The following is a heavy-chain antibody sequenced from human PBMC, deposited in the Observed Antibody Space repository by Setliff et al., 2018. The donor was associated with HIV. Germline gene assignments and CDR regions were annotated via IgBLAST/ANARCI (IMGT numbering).Heavy chain of an antibody. J-gene: IGHJ4*02. CDR1: GYTFPSHD. D-gene: IGHD1-26*01. Sequence: ASVKVSCKASGYTFPSHDINWVRQATGQGLEWVGWMNPNSGNTGYAQKFQGRVTMTTDTSSSTAYMELRSLRSDDTAVYYCARDYGGSLSAFDYWGQGTLVTVS. CDR3: ARDYGGSLSAFDY. CDR2: MNPNSGNT. V-gene: IGHV1-8*02.